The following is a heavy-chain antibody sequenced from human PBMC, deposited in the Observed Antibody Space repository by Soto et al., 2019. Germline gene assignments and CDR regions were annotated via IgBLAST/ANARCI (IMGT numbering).Heavy chain of an antibody. CDR1: GYTFTSYG. V-gene: IGHV1-8*02. D-gene: IGHD2-21*02. CDR2: MNPNTGNS. J-gene: IGHJ4*02. CDR3: ARIRGGDFGTFDY. Sequence: GASVKVSCKASGYTFTSYGISWVRQATGQGLEWMGWMNPNTGNSGYAQKFQGRVTMTSDTSISTAHMELSSLRSDDTAVYYCARIRGGDFGTFDYWGQGTLVTVSS.